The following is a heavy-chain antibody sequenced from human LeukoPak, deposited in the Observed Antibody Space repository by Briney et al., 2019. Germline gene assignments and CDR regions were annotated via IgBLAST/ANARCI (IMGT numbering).Heavy chain of an antibody. CDR2: INHSGST. D-gene: IGHD3-10*01. Sequence: PSETLSLTCAVYGGSFSGHYCSWIRQPPGKGLEWIGEINHSGSTNYNPSLKSRVTISLDTSKSQFSLKLSSVTAADTAVYYCARGAEFGVCYYYYYMDVWGKGTTVTVSS. CDR1: GGSFSGHY. J-gene: IGHJ6*03. V-gene: IGHV4-34*01. CDR3: ARGAEFGVCYYYYYMDV.